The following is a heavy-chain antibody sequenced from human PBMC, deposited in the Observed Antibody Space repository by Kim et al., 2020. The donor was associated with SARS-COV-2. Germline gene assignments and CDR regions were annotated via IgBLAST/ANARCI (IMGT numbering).Heavy chain of an antibody. Sequence: GESLKISCKGSGYSFTSYWISWVRQMPGKGLEWMGRIDPSDSYTNYSPSFQGHVTISADKSISTAYLQWSSLKASDTAMYYCASESGYYDSSGYYHKFDYWGQGTLVTVSS. CDR3: ASESGYYDSSGYYHKFDY. V-gene: IGHV5-10-1*01. D-gene: IGHD3-22*01. CDR2: IDPSDSYT. CDR1: GYSFTSYW. J-gene: IGHJ4*02.